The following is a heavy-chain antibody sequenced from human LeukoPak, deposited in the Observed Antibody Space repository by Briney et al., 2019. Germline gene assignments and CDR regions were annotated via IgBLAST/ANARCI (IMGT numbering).Heavy chain of an antibody. J-gene: IGHJ4*02. CDR1: GYTFTSYD. CDR2: MNPNSGNT. CDR3: ARGSAVMAYEFDY. Sequence: GASVEVSCKASGYTFTSYDINWVRQATGQGLEWMGWMNPNSGNTGYAQKFQGRVTMTRNTSISTAYMELSSLRSEDTAVYYCARGSAVMAYEFDYWGQGTLVTVSS. V-gene: IGHV1-8*01. D-gene: IGHD2-21*01.